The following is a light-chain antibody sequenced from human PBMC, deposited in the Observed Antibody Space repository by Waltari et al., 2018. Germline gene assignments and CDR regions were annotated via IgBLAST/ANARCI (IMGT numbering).Light chain of an antibody. V-gene: IGLV2-23*01. CDR1: SSDIGGYNL. J-gene: IGLJ3*02. CDR2: EGN. CDR3: CSYAGIGTLT. Sequence: QSALTQPASVSGSPGQSITISCTGTSSDIGGYNLASWYQHHPGKAPKIIIYEGNKRPSGVSYRFSGSKSGNTASLTISGLHTEDEADYYCCSYAGIGTLTFGGGTRVTVL.